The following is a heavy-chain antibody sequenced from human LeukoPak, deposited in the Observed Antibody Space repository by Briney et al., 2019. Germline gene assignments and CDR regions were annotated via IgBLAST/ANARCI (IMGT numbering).Heavy chain of an antibody. CDR1: GGSISSSSYY. D-gene: IGHD2-15*01. CDR3: ARGVGAATHETFDI. Sequence: SETLSLTCTVSGGSISSSSYYWGWIRQPPGKGLEWIGSIYYSGSTYYNPSLKSRVTISVDTSKNQFSLRLTSVTAADTAVYFCARGVGAATHETFDIWGPGSMVTVSS. CDR2: IYYSGST. J-gene: IGHJ3*02. V-gene: IGHV4-39*07.